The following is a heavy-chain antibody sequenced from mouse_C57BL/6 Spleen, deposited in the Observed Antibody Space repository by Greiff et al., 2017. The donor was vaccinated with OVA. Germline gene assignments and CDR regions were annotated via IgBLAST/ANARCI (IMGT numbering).Heavy chain of an antibody. D-gene: IGHD3-2*02. CDR1: GYSFTGYY. Sequence: EVKLVESGPELVKPGASVKISCKASGYSFTGYYMNWVKQSPEKSLEWIGEINPSTGGTTYNQKFKAKATLTVDKSSSTAYMQLKSLTSEDSAVYYCARALDSSGYPPGFAYWGQGTLVTVSA. CDR2: INPSTGGT. J-gene: IGHJ3*01. V-gene: IGHV1-42*01. CDR3: ARALDSSGYPPGFAY.